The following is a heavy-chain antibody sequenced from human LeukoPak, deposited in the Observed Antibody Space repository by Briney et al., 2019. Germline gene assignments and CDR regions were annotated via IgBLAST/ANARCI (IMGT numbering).Heavy chain of an antibody. V-gene: IGHV3-20*04. D-gene: IGHD3-22*01. CDR1: GFTFDDYG. J-gene: IGHJ4*02. Sequence: GGSLRLSCAASGFTFDDYGMSWVRQAPGKGLEWVSGINWNGGSTDYADSVKGRFTISRDNAKNSLYLQMNSLRAEDTALYYCARATYYYDSSGYYPFDYWGQGTLVTVSS. CDR3: ARATYYYDSSGYYPFDY. CDR2: INWNGGST.